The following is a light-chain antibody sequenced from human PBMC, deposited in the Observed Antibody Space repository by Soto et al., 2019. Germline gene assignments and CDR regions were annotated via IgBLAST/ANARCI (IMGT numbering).Light chain of an antibody. J-gene: IGKJ4*01. Sequence: EIVLTQSPGTLSLSPGERATLSCRASQSVSSSHLAWYQQKPGLAPRLLIYGASIRATDIPDRFSGSGSGTDFTLTITRLEPEDFAVYYCQQYGSSRTFGGGTKVEIK. V-gene: IGKV3-20*01. CDR2: GAS. CDR1: QSVSSSH. CDR3: QQYGSSRT.